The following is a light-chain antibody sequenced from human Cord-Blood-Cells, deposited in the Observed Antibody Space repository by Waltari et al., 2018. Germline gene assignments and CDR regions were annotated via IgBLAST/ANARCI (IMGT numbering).Light chain of an antibody. J-gene: IGLJ2*01. V-gene: IGLV3-1*01. Sequence: SYELTQPPSVSVSPGQTASIPFPGAKLGEKYACWYQQKPGPSPVLVIYQDSKRPSGIPERFSGSNSGNTATLTISGTQAMDEADYYCQAWDSSTVVFGGGTKLTVL. CDR1: KLGEKY. CDR2: QDS. CDR3: QAWDSSTVV.